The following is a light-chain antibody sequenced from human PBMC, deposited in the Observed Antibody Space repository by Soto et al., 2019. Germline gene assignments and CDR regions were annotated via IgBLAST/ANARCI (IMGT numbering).Light chain of an antibody. V-gene: IGKV3-20*01. Sequence: EIVLTQSPGTLSLSPGERATLSCRASQSVSSSYLAWYQQKPGQAPRLLIYGASSRATGIPDRFSGSGSGTEFTLTISRLEPEDVAVYYCQQYGSSPSSLTFGGGTKVEIK. J-gene: IGKJ4*01. CDR3: QQYGSSPSSLT. CDR2: GAS. CDR1: QSVSSSY.